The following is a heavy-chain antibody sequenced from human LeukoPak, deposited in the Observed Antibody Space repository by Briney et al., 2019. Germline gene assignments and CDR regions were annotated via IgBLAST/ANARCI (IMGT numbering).Heavy chain of an antibody. CDR1: GFTFSSYG. CDR3: AKTRTYYYGSGSPVPLYYFDY. D-gene: IGHD3-10*01. J-gene: IGHJ4*02. Sequence: GGSARLSCAASGFTFSSYGMHWVRQAPGKGLEWVAVISNDGSNTYYADSVKGRFTISRDNSKNMLYLQMNSLRAEDTAVYYCAKTRTYYYGSGSPVPLYYFDYWGQGTLVTVSS. V-gene: IGHV3-30*18. CDR2: ISNDGSNT.